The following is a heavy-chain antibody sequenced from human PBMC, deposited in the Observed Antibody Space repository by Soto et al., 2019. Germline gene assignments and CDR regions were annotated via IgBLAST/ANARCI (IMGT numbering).Heavy chain of an antibody. CDR3: VSFRTARVTSQDNVNFDY. V-gene: IGHV3-23*01. D-gene: IGHD5-18*01. Sequence: PGGSLRLSCAAPGFTFSSYAMSWVRQAPGKGLEWVSAISGSGGSTYYADSVKGRFTISRDNSKNTLYLQMNSLRAEDTAVYYCVSFRTARVTSQDNVNFDYWGQGTLVTVSS. CDR1: GFTFSSYA. CDR2: ISGSGGST. J-gene: IGHJ4*02.